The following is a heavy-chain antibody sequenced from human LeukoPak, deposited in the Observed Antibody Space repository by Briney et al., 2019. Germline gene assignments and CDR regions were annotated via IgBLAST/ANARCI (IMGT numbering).Heavy chain of an antibody. CDR1: GFTFSSYA. D-gene: IGHD3-22*01. V-gene: IGHV3-23*01. J-gene: IGHJ4*02. CDR2: ISGSGIST. Sequence: GRSLRLSCAASGFTFSSYAMSWVRQAPGKGLECVSAISGSGISTYYADSVKGRFAMSRDNSKNTLYLQMNSLRAEDTAVYYCAKDGPRGVGSGYFDWGQGTLVTVSS. CDR3: AKDGPRGVGSGYFD.